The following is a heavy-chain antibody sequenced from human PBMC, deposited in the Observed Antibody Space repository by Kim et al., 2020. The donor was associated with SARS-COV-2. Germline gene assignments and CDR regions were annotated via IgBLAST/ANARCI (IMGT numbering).Heavy chain of an antibody. V-gene: IGHV2-5*02. J-gene: IGHJ3*02. CDR1: GFSLSTSGVG. Sequence: SGPTLVKPTQTLTLTCTFSGFSLSTSGVGVGWIRQPPGKALEWLALIYWDDDKRYSPSLKSRLTITKDTSKNQVVLTMTNMDPVDTATYYCAHSRWYYDILTGYYGQGAFDIWGQGTMVTVSS. D-gene: IGHD3-9*01. CDR2: IYWDDDK. CDR3: AHSRWYYDILTGYYGQGAFDI.